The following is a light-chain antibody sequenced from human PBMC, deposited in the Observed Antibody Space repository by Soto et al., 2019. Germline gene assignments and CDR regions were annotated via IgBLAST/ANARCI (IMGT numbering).Light chain of an antibody. Sequence: DIQMTQSPSSLPASVGDRVTITCRASQSISSYLNWYQQKPGKAPKLLIYAAFSLQSGVPSRFSGSGSGTDFTLTISSLQPEDFATYYCQQSYSTLMWTFGQGTKVDIK. J-gene: IGKJ1*01. CDR2: AAF. CDR1: QSISSY. CDR3: QQSYSTLMWT. V-gene: IGKV1-39*01.